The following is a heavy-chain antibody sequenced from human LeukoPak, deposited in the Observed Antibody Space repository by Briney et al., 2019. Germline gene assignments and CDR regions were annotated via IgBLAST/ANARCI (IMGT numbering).Heavy chain of an antibody. Sequence: GASVKVSCKASGYTFTGYYMHWVRQAPGQGLEWMGSINPNSGGTNYAQKFQGRVTMTRDTSISTAYMELSRLRSDDTAVYYCARDLAVSSSWYVAYWGQGTLVTVSS. CDR3: ARDLAVSSSWYVAY. D-gene: IGHD6-13*01. V-gene: IGHV1-2*02. CDR2: INPNSGGT. CDR1: GYTFTGYY. J-gene: IGHJ4*02.